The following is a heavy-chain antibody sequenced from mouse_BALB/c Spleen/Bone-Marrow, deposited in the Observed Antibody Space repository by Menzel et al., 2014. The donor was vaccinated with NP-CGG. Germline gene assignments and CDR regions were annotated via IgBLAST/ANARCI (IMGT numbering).Heavy chain of an antibody. V-gene: IGHV5-12-2*01. Sequence: EVKLVESGGGLVQPGGSLKLSCAASGFTFSSYTMSWVRLTPETRLEGVAYISSGGGITYYSDTVKGRFTLSRDNAKNTQNLQMSRLRCEKTAKYYCSRLYGSKIFYLDYWGQGTTLAVSS. CDR3: SRLYGSKIFYLDY. CDR2: ISSGGGIT. J-gene: IGHJ2*01. CDR1: GFTFSSYT. D-gene: IGHD1-1*01.